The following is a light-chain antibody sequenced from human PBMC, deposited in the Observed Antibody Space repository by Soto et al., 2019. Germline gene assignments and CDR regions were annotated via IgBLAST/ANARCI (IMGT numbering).Light chain of an antibody. V-gene: IGLV2-8*01. Sequence: QSVLTQPPSASGSPGQSVTISCTGTSSDVGGYNYVSWYQQHPGKAPKLMIYEVSKRPSGVPDRFSGSKSGNTASLTVSGLQAEDEGDYYCSSYAGSNIVFGGGTKVTVL. J-gene: IGLJ2*01. CDR1: SSDVGGYNY. CDR2: EVS. CDR3: SSYAGSNIV.